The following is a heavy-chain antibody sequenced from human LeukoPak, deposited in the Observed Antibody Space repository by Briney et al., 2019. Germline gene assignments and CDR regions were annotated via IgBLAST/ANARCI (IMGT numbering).Heavy chain of an antibody. CDR2: ISGKGGNK. D-gene: IGHD3-3*01. CDR1: GFSFSTYA. CDR3: AKQAPTTIFHVDSAHFDY. V-gene: IGHV3-23*01. J-gene: IGHJ4*02. Sequence: GRSLRLSCATSGFSFSTYAMAWVRQAPGTGLEWVATISGKGGNKYYANSVKGRFTISRDNSRNTVTAYLQMSSLRSDDTAIYYCAKQAPTTIFHVDSAHFDYWGQGTLVTVSS.